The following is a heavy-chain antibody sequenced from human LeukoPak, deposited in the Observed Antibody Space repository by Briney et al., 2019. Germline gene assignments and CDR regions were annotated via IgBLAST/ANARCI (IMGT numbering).Heavy chain of an antibody. Sequence: SVKVSCKASGYTFSSYDINWVRQAAGQGLEWMGWMNPKTGNTGFSQKFQGRVSITRDTSISTAYMELSRLTSEDTGVYYCTRGLPRDGLVVIAAANEYWGQGSLVTVSS. D-gene: IGHD2-2*01. CDR2: MNPKTGNT. CDR3: TRGLPRDGLVVIAAANEY. J-gene: IGHJ4*02. V-gene: IGHV1-8*03. CDR1: GYTFSSYD.